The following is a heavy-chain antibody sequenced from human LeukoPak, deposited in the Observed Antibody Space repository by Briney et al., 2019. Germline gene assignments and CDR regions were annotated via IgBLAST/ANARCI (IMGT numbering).Heavy chain of an antibody. Sequence: PGGSLRLSCVASGFTFTTYAMGWVRQAPGKGLEWVSAISGSGGSTYYADSVKGRFTISRDNSKNTLYLQMNSLRAEDTAVYYCAKTLPRLLWFGELLGVFDYWGQGTLVTVSS. V-gene: IGHV3-23*01. D-gene: IGHD3-10*01. CDR3: AKTLPRLLWFGELLGVFDY. CDR2: ISGSGGST. CDR1: GFTFTTYA. J-gene: IGHJ4*02.